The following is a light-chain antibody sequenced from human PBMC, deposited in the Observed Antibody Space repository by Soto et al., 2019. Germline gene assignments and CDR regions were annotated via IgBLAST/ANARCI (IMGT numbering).Light chain of an antibody. V-gene: IGKV3-11*01. CDR2: DAS. Sequence: TLSLSPGKRVTLSCRASQSVDRYLAWYQHKPGQPPRLLIYDASKRATGIPARFCGSGSGTDFTLTISSLEPEDFAVYYCQHRNNWPWTFGQGTKVDIK. CDR1: QSVDRY. J-gene: IGKJ1*01. CDR3: QHRNNWPWT.